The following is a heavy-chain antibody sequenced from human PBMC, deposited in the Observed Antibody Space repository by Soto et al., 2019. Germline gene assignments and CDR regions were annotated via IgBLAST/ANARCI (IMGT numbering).Heavy chain of an antibody. V-gene: IGHV2-5*02. D-gene: IGHD1-26*01. Sequence: QITLKESGPTLVKPTQTLTLTCTFSGFPLNTSGVAVAWIRQPPGRALEWLVLIYWDNDKHYSPTLKSRLTITRDTSKNQVVLMMTNMDPVDTATYYCAHKSVGFHYCDYWGQGTLVTVSP. CDR1: GFPLNTSGVA. CDR2: IYWDNDK. J-gene: IGHJ4*02. CDR3: AHKSVGFHYCDY.